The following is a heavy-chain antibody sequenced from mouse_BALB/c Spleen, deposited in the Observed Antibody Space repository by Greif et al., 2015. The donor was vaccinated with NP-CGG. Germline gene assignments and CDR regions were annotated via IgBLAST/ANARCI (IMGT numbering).Heavy chain of an antibody. D-gene: IGHD1-1*01. CDR2: INPYNDGT. CDR1: GYTFTSYV. J-gene: IGHJ2*01. Sequence: VQLQQSGPELVKPGASVKMSCKAPGYTFTSYVMHWVKQKPGQGLEWIGYINPYNDGTKYNEKFKGMATLTSDKSSSTAYKEHSSQTSENSAVYYCARGDYDRVFDYWGQGTTLTVS. CDR3: ARGDYDRVFDY. V-gene: IGHV1-14*01.